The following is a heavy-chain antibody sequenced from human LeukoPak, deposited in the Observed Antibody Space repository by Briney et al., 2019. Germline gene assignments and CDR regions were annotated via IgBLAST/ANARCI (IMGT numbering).Heavy chain of an antibody. CDR2: IKQDGSEK. V-gene: IGHV3-7*01. CDR1: GFTFSSYW. J-gene: IGHJ6*03. CDR3: ARERHSRLVVGYYYYYMDV. D-gene: IGHD6-19*01. Sequence: GGSLRLSCAASGFTFSSYWMSWVRQAPGKGLEWVANIKQDGSEKYYVESVKGRFTISRDNSNNSMYLQMNSLRAEDTAVYYCARERHSRLVVGYYYYYMDVWGKGTTVTISS.